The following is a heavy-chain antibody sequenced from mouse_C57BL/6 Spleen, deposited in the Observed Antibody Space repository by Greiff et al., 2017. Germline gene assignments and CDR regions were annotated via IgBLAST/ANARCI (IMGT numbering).Heavy chain of an antibody. D-gene: IGHD2-1*01. J-gene: IGHJ3*01. Sequence: QVQLQQPGAELVKPGASVKLSCKASGYTFTSYWMHWVKQRPGQGLEWIGMIHPNSGSTNYNEKFKSKATLTVDKSSSTAYMQLSSLTSEDSAVYYWARGFYYGNYEVSWFTYGGQGTLVTVSA. V-gene: IGHV1-64*01. CDR2: IHPNSGST. CDR1: GYTFTSYW. CDR3: ARGFYYGNYEVSWFTY.